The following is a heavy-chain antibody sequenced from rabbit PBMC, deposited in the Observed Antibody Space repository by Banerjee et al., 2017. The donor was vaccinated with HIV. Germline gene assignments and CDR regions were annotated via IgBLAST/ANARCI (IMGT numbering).Heavy chain of an antibody. J-gene: IGHJ4*01. CDR1: GFDLSGRYW. CDR2: MNAGTSGGS. Sequence: QSLEESGGDLVKPGGSLALTCTASGFDLSGRYWICWVRPAPGTGLEWIGCMNAGTSGGSYYARWAKGRFTISKTSSTTVTLQMTSLTAADTATYFCARDLAGVIGWNFNLWGQGTLVTVS. D-gene: IGHD4-1*01. V-gene: IGHV1S40*01. CDR3: ARDLAGVIGWNFNL.